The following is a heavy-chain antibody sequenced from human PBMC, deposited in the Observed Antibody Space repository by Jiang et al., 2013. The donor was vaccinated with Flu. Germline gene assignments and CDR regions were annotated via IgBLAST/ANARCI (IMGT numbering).Heavy chain of an antibody. CDR2: IIPIFGTA. D-gene: IGHD2-15*01. V-gene: IGHV1-69*01. CDR1: GGTFSSYA. Sequence: GAEVKKPGSSVKVSCKASGGTFSSYAISWVRQAPGQGLEWMGGIIPIFGTANYAQKFQGRVTITADESTSTAYMELSSLRSEDTAVYYCARDLILKQGYCSGGSCPNNYYYYYGMDVWGQGTTVTVS. CDR3: ARDLILKQGYCSGGSCPNNYYYYYGMDV. J-gene: IGHJ6*02.